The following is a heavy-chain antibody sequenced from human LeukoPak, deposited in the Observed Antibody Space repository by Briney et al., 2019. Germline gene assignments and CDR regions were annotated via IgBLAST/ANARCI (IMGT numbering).Heavy chain of an antibody. Sequence: ASVKVSCKASEYTFTSYYVHWVRQAPGQGPEWMGIINPSGGATRYAQKFQGRVTMTRDMSTSTVYMDLSSLRSDDTALYYCARDRDRSGSDLFDYWGQGTLVTVSS. CDR2: INPSGGAT. J-gene: IGHJ4*02. CDR1: EYTFTSYY. CDR3: ARDRDRSGSDLFDY. V-gene: IGHV1-46*01. D-gene: IGHD3-22*01.